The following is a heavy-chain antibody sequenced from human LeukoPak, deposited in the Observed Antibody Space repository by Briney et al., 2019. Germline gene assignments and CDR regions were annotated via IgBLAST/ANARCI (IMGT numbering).Heavy chain of an antibody. Sequence: GGSLRLSCAASGFTFSSYSMNWVRQAPGKGLEWVSYISTSSSTIYYADSVKGRFTISRDNAKDSLYLQMNSLRAEDTAVYYCARGPGSVDVWGQGTTVTVSS. CDR1: GFTFSSYS. CDR2: ISTSSSTI. V-gene: IGHV3-48*01. D-gene: IGHD3-10*01. CDR3: ARGPGSVDV. J-gene: IGHJ6*02.